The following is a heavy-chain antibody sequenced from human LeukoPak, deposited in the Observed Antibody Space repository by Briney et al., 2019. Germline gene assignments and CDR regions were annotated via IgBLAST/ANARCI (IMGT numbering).Heavy chain of an antibody. CDR3: ARDYSLPGDGLDP. D-gene: IGHD2-21*01. CDR2: ISNTGSNI. J-gene: IGHJ5*02. V-gene: IGHV3-48*03. CDR1: GFTLSDYG. Sequence: PGGSLRLSCAASGFTLSDYGMSWVRQAPGKGLEWVAYISNTGSNIWYADSVKGRFTLSRDNAKNSLYLHMNFLRAEDTAVYYCARDYSLPGDGLDPWGQGTLVTVSS.